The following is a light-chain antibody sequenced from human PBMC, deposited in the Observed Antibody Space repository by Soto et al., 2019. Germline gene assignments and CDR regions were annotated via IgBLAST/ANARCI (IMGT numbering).Light chain of an antibody. CDR1: SSNVGGNY. CDR3: GTWDISLDTVV. V-gene: IGLV1-51*01. Sequence: SVLTQPPSVSAAPGQKVTISCSGSSSNVGGNYVSWYQVLPQKAPKLLIYDNHKRHSGIPDRFSGSKSGTSATLGITDLQTGGEAEYYCGTWDISLDTVVFGGGTKLTVL. CDR2: DNH. J-gene: IGLJ2*01.